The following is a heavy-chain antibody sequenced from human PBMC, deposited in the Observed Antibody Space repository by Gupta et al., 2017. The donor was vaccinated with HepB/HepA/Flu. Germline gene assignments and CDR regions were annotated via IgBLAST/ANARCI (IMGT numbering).Heavy chain of an antibody. CDR3: ASTTYDYDSTHMDV. CDR2: IIPMFGTA. J-gene: IGHJ6*03. V-gene: IGHV1-69*01. Sequence: QVQLVQSGAEVKKPGSSVQVSCQASRCTFSSYAISWVRQAPGQGLEWMGGIIPMFGTANYAHNVQGRVTITADETTSTAYMELSSLRSEDTAVYYCASTTYDYDSTHMDVWGKGTTVTVSS. CDR1: RCTFSSYA. D-gene: IGHD3-22*01.